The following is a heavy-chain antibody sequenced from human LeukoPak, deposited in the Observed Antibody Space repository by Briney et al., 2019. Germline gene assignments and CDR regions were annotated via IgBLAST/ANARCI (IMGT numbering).Heavy chain of an antibody. CDR2: ISDSGGST. CDR3: AKDLSSGVDTYSFDN. Sequence: VSLRLSCAASGFTFSSYAMSWVRQARRKGLEWVSAISDSGGSTYYADSVKGRFTISRDNSKNTLFLQMNSLRAEDTAVYYCAKDLSSGVDTYSFDNWGQGTLVTVSS. D-gene: IGHD2-21*01. V-gene: IGHV3-23*01. CDR1: GFTFSSYA. J-gene: IGHJ4*02.